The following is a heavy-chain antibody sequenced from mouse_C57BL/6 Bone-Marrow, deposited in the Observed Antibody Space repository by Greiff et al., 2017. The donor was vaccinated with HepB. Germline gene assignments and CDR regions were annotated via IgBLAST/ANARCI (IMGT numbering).Heavy chain of an antibody. CDR3: ALIYYYGSSYVGYWYFDV. V-gene: IGHV1-85*01. D-gene: IGHD1-1*01. Sequence: QVQLQQSGPELVKPGASVKLFCKASGYTFTSYDINWVKQRPGQGLEWIGWIYPRDGSTKYNEKFKGKATLTVDTSSSTAYMELHSLTSEDSAVYFCALIYYYGSSYVGYWYFDVWGTGTTVTVSS. CDR2: IYPRDGST. J-gene: IGHJ1*03. CDR1: GYTFTSYD.